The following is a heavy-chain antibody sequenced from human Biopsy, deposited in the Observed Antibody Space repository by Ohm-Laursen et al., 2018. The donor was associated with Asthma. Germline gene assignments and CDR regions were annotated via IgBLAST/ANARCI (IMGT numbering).Heavy chain of an antibody. V-gene: IGHV4-4*02. CDR2: FFHTGST. Sequence: SETLSLTCTVSGGSINSSTWWSWVRQPPGKGLEWIGEFFHTGSTNYSPSLKSRVTISVDTYWNRVSLKLTSVTAADTAVYYCARGPELDVWGQGTTVTVSS. CDR1: GGSINSSTW. CDR3: ARGPELDV. J-gene: IGHJ6*02.